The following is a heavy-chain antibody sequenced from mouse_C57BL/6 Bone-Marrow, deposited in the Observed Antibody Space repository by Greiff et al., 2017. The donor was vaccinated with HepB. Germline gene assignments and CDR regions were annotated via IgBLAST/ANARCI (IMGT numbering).Heavy chain of an antibody. CDR1: GYTFTSYW. V-gene: IGHV1-55*01. D-gene: IGHD1-1*01. Sequence: QVQLQQPGAELVKPGASVKMSCKASGYTFTSYWITWVKQRPGQGLEWIGAIYPGSGSTNYNEKFKSKATLTVDTSSSTAYMQLSSLTSEDSAVYYCARRDIRNYAMDYWGQGTSVTVSS. J-gene: IGHJ4*01. CDR3: ARRDIRNYAMDY. CDR2: IYPGSGST.